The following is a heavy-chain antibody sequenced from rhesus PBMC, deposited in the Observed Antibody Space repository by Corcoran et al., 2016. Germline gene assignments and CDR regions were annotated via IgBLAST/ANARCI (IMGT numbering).Heavy chain of an antibody. CDR2: ISSGSIT. Sequence: EVQLVESGGGLAKPGGSLRLSCAASGFTFSYYGLHWVRQAPGRGREWVSAISSGSITYYADSVKGRFTISRDNSKNTLSLEMSSLRTEDTAVYYCAKPIDYDSSNFGNWGQGVLVTVSS. V-gene: IGHV3-103*01. D-gene: IGHD4-29*01. CDR1: GFTFSYYG. J-gene: IGHJ4*01. CDR3: AKPIDYDSSNFGN.